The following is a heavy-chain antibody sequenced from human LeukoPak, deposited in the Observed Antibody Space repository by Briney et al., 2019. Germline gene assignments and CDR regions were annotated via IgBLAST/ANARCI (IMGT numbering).Heavy chain of an antibody. Sequence: SETLSLTCTVSGGSISSYYWSWIRQPPGKGLEWIGYIYYSGSTYYSPSLRSRITISVDTSKNQFSLKLSSVTAADTAVYYCAREDYYDSSGYYFDCWGQGTLVTVSS. CDR2: IYYSGST. CDR3: AREDYYDSSGYYFDC. CDR1: GGSISSYY. J-gene: IGHJ4*02. V-gene: IGHV4-59*08. D-gene: IGHD3-22*01.